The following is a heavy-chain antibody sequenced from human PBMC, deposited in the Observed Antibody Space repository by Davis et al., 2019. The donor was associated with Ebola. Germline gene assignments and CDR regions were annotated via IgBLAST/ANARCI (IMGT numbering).Heavy chain of an antibody. V-gene: IGHV1-3*01. J-gene: IGHJ6*04. CDR3: GRAYSSSYGMDV. CDR1: GYTFTNNA. D-gene: IGHD6-13*01. CDR2: INAGNGVT. Sequence: ASVKVSCKASGYTFTNNAMHWVRQAPGQRLEWVGWINAGNGVTKYSQKFQDRVTITRDTSASTAYMELSSLRSEDTAVYYCGRAYSSSYGMDVWGKGTTVTVSS.